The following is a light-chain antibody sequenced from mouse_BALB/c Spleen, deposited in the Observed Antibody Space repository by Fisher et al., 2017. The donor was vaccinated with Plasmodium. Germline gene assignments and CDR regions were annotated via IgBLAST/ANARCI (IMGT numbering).Light chain of an antibody. CDR2: LVS. CDR3: SQSAYVPLT. Sequence: DIVLTQSTLTLSVTIGQPASISCKSSQSLLDSDGKTYLNWLLQRPGRSPKRLISLVSELDSGVPDRFTGSGSGTDFTLKIRRVEAADLGVYFCSQSAYVPLTFGAGTNLELK. J-gene: IGKJ5*01. CDR1: QSLLDSDGKTY. V-gene: IGKV1-135*01.